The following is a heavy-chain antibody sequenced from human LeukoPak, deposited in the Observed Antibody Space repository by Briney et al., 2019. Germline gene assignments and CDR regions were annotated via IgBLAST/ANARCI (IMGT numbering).Heavy chain of an antibody. CDR2: ISTSGST. J-gene: IGHJ3*02. V-gene: IGHV4-4*07. CDR3: ARGASGSSLSGFDI. CDR1: GGSISNYY. Sequence: PSETLSLTCTVSGGSISNYYWNWIRQPAGKGLQWIGHISTSGSTNYSPSLESRVTMSIDTSKNQFSLNLSSVTAADTAVYYCARGASGSSLSGFDIWGQGTMVTVSS. D-gene: IGHD1-26*01.